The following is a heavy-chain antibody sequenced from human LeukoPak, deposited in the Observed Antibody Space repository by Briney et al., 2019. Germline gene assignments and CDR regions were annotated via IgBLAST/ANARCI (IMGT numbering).Heavy chain of an antibody. D-gene: IGHD1-1*01. CDR2: ISSSSSYI. Sequence: GGSLRLSCAASGFTFSSYSMNWVRQAPGKGLEWVSSISSSSSYIYYADSVKGRFTISRDNSKNTLYLQMNSLRTEDTAVYYCAKTGNPATGDYWGQGTLVTVSS. J-gene: IGHJ4*02. CDR3: AKTGNPATGDY. CDR1: GFTFSSYS. V-gene: IGHV3-21*04.